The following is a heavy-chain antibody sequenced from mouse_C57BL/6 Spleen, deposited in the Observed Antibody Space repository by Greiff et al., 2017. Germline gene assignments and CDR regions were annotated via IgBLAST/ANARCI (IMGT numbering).Heavy chain of an antibody. CDR2: INPNNGGT. CDR3: ARLWDYDYYFDY. V-gene: IGHV1-26*01. J-gene: IGHJ2*01. Sequence: EVQLQQSGPELVKPGASVKISCKASGYTFTDYYMTWVKQSHGKSLEWIGDINPNNGGTSYNQKFKGKATLTVDKSSSTAYMELRSLPSEDSAVYYCARLWDYDYYFDYWGQGTTLTVSS. CDR1: GYTFTDYY. D-gene: IGHD2-4*01.